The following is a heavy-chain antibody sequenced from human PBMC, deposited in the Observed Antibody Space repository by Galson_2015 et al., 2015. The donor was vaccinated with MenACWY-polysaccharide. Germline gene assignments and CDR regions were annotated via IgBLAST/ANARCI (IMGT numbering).Heavy chain of an antibody. D-gene: IGHD5-12*01. Sequence: TLSLTCSVSGGSISTGSSYWRWIRQPAGKGLEGTGRIHSRGSTDYTPSLKSRFTILTHTPRNHLSLKLSSVPAADTAVYYCARSLGYSDSAFDNGRDVDRRFDPWGQGTLVTVSS. CDR3: ARSLGYSDSAFDNGRDVDRRFDP. CDR2: IHSRGST. V-gene: IGHV4-61*02. CDR1: GGSISTGSSY. J-gene: IGHJ5*02.